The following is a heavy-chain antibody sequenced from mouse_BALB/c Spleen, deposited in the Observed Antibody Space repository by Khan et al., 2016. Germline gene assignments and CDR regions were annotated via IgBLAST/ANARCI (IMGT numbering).Heavy chain of an antibody. D-gene: IGHD2-1*01. CDR2: INPDSSTI. CDR1: GFDFSRYW. Sequence: EVKLLESGGGLVQPGGSLKLSCAASGFDFSRYWMSWVRQAPGKGLEWIGEINPDSSTINYTPSLKDKFIISRDNANNTLYLQMSKVRSEDTALFDGARPGDSGNYRYVDVWGAGTTVTGS. V-gene: IGHV4-1*02. CDR3: ARPGDSGNYRYVDV. J-gene: IGHJ1*01.